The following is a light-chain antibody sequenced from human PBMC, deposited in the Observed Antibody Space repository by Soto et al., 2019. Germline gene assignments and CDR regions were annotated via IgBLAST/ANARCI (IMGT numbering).Light chain of an antibody. CDR2: AAS. J-gene: IGKJ1*01. V-gene: IGKV1-39*01. CDR3: QQSYVTPWT. CDR1: QGISTY. Sequence: DIQMTQSPSSLSESAGDRVTITCRASQGISTYLNWYQQKPGKAPKLLIYAASSLQSGVPSRFSGSGSETDFTLTISSLQPEDFATYYCQQSYVTPWTFGQGTKVDIK.